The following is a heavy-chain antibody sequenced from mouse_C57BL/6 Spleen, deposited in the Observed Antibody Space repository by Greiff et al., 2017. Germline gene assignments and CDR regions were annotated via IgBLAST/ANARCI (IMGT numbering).Heavy chain of an antibody. J-gene: IGHJ2*01. CDR2: IYPGSGNT. Sequence: VQLVESGAELVRPGASVKLSCKASGYTFTDYYINWVKQRPGQGLEWIARIYPGSGNTYYNEKFKGKATLTAEKSSSTAYMQLSSLTSEDSAVYFCARFDYDVGDYWGQGTTLTVSS. D-gene: IGHD2-4*01. CDR3: ARFDYDVGDY. V-gene: IGHV1-76*01. CDR1: GYTFTDYY.